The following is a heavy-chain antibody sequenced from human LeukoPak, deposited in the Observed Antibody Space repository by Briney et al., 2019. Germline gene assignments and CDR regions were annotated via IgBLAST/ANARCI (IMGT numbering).Heavy chain of an antibody. D-gene: IGHD6-19*01. CDR3: TRAPYSSGWYTFDY. CDR1: GFIVSSNY. CDR2: ISSSSSYI. Sequence: PGGSLRLSCAASGFIVSSNYMNWVRQAPGKGLEWVSSISSSSSYIYYADSVKGRFTISRDNAKNSLYLQMNSLRAEDTAVYYCTRAPYSSGWYTFDYWGQGTLVTASS. V-gene: IGHV3-21*01. J-gene: IGHJ4*02.